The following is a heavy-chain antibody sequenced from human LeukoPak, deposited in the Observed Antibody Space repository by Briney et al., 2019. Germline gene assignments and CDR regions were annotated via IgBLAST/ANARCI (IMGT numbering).Heavy chain of an antibody. V-gene: IGHV3-23*01. J-gene: IGHJ4*02. D-gene: IGHD2-15*01. CDR1: GLTFSSYA. Sequence: GGSLRLSCAASGLTFSSYAMSWVRQAPGKGLEWVSAISGSGGSTYYADSVKGRFTISRDNSKNTLYLQMNSLRAEDTAVYYCAKDRGGGGYYFDYWGQGTLVTVSS. CDR2: ISGSGGST. CDR3: AKDRGGGGYYFDY.